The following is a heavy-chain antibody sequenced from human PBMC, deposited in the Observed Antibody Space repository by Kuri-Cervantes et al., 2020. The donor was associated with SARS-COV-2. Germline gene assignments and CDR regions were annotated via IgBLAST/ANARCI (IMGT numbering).Heavy chain of an antibody. Sequence: GESLKISCAACGFTFSSYDMHWVRQATGKGLEWVPAIGTAGDTYYPGSVKGQFTISRENAKNSLYLQMNSLRAGDTAVYYCARDRIAAAGDYYYYMDVWGKGTTVTVSS. J-gene: IGHJ6*03. CDR2: IGTAGDT. CDR3: ARDRIAAAGDYYYYMDV. CDR1: GFTFSSYD. D-gene: IGHD6-13*01. V-gene: IGHV3-13*03.